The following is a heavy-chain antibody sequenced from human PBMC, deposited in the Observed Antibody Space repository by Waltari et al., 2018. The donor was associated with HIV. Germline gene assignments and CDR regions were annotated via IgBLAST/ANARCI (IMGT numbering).Heavy chain of an antibody. CDR2: VYTSGNT. V-gene: IGHV4-61*02. D-gene: IGHD3-10*01. CDR1: GGSIPRGSHS. J-gene: IGHJ2*01. Sequence: QVHLKESGPGLVRPSQTLSLPCSVSGGSIPRGSHSWSWLRQPAGKELEWIGRVYTSGNTDYNPSLRSRVTLSVDTSNNQFSLKLSSLTAADTAVYYCARALDYYESGSFPWWFFDLWGRGTLVTVSS. CDR3: ARALDYYESGSFPWWFFDL.